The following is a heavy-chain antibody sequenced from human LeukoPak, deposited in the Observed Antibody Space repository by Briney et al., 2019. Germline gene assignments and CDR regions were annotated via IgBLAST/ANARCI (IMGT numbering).Heavy chain of an antibody. CDR3: AGDMVRGVILRRVLEY. CDR1: GYTFTGYY. Sequence: VASVKVSCTASGYTFTGYYMHWVRQAPGQGLEWMGWINPNSGGTNYAQKFQGRVTMTRDTSISTAYMELSRLRSDDTAVYYCAGDMVRGVILRRVLEYWGQGTLVTVSS. D-gene: IGHD3-10*01. V-gene: IGHV1-2*02. CDR2: INPNSGGT. J-gene: IGHJ4*02.